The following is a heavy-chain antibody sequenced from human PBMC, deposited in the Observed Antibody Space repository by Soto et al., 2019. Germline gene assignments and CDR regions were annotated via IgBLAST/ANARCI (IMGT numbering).Heavy chain of an antibody. Sequence: ASVKVTCKASRYTCTSYGISWVRQAPVQGLEWMGWISAYNGNTSYAQKLQGRVTMTTDTSTSTAYMELRSLRSDDTAVYYCARDGRWESPHNWFDPWGQGTLVTVS. CDR3: ARDGRWESPHNWFDP. D-gene: IGHD1-26*01. V-gene: IGHV1-18*04. CDR1: RYTCTSYG. CDR2: ISAYNGNT. J-gene: IGHJ5*02.